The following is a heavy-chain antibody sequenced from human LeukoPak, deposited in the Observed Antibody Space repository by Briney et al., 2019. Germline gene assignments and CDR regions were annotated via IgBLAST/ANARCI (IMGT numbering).Heavy chain of an antibody. Sequence: ASVKVSCKASGYTFTSYGISWVRQAPGQGLEWMGWISAYNGNTNYAQKLQGRVTMTTDTSTSTAYMEPRSLRSDDTAVYYCASQTENYYDSSGYYTFDYWGQGTLVTVSS. CDR2: ISAYNGNT. J-gene: IGHJ4*02. CDR1: GYTFTSYG. V-gene: IGHV1-18*01. CDR3: ASQTENYYDSSGYYTFDY. D-gene: IGHD3-22*01.